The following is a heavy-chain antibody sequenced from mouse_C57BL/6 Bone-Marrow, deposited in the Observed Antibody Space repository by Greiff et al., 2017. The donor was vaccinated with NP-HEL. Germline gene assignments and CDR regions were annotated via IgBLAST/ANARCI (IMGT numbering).Heavy chain of an antibody. CDR3: ARSEIYYYGSSYRGLYFDV. D-gene: IGHD1-1*01. CDR2: IHPNSGST. Sequence: QVQLQQPGAELVKPGASVKLSCKASGYTFTSYWMHWVKQRPGQGLERIGMIHPNSGSTNYNEKFKSKATLTVDKSSSTAYMQLSSLTSEDSAVYYCARSEIYYYGSSYRGLYFDVWGTGTTVTVSS. CDR1: GYTFTSYW. V-gene: IGHV1-64*01. J-gene: IGHJ1*03.